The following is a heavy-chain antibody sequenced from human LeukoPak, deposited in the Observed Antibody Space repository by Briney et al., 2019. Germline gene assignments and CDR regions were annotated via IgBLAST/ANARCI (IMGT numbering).Heavy chain of an antibody. J-gene: IGHJ5*02. CDR3: AIRGGSGSYHRGFDP. CDR2: IRGSGSST. Sequence: PGGSLRLSCARCGFTFSSCSMSWVRPAPGKGLGWVSVIRGSGSSTYHADSVKGRFTISRHKSNNTLYWQMNRLRAGDTAAYYCAIRGGSGSYHRGFDPWGQGTRVTVSS. CDR1: GFTFSSCS. V-gene: IGHV3-23*01. D-gene: IGHD3-10*01.